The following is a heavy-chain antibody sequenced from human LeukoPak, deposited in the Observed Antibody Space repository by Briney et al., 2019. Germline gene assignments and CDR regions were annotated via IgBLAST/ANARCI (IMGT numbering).Heavy chain of an antibody. D-gene: IGHD2-2*01. CDR1: GGSISSSSYY. V-gene: IGHV4-39*01. CDR3: ARGVAAARWFDP. Sequence: SETLSLTCTVSGGSISSSSYYWGWIRQPPGKGLEWIGNIYYSGSTDYNPSLKSRVTISVDTSKSQFSLKLSSVTAADTAVYYCARGVAAARWFDPWGQGTLVTVSS. J-gene: IGHJ5*02. CDR2: IYYSGST.